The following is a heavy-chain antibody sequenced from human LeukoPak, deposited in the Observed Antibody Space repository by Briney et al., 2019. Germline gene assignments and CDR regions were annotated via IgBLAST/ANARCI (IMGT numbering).Heavy chain of an antibody. D-gene: IGHD6-13*01. CDR3: ARDLRRGSSSWYVSGGDY. CDR1: GYTFTSYG. J-gene: IGHJ4*02. V-gene: IGHV1-18*01. Sequence: ASVKVSCKASGYTFTSYGISWVRQAPGQGLEWMGWITAYNDNTYYAQKLQGRVAMTTDTSTSTAYMELRSLRSDDTAVYYCARDLRRGSSSWYVSGGDYWGQGTLVTVSS. CDR2: ITAYNDNT.